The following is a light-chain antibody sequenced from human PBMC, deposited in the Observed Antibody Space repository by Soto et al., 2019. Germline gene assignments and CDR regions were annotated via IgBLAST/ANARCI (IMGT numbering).Light chain of an antibody. J-gene: IGLJ1*01. V-gene: IGLV1-51*02. Sequence: QSVLTQPPSVSAAPGQKVTISCSGSSSNIGITSVSWYQQLPEAAPKLLIYENDKRPSGIPDRFSGSKSGTSATLGITGLQTGDEADYYCGTWDSSLSVDVFGTGTKLTVL. CDR3: GTWDSSLSVDV. CDR1: SSNIGITS. CDR2: END.